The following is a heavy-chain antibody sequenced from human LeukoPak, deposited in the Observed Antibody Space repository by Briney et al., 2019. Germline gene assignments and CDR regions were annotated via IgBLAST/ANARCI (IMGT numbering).Heavy chain of an antibody. D-gene: IGHD6-6*01. Sequence: GGSLRLSCAASGFTVSSNYMSWVRQAPGKGLEWVSVIYSGGSTYYADSVKGRFTISRDNSKNTLYLQMNSLRAEDTAVYYCARGLYSSSSILDYWGQGTLVTVSS. CDR1: GFTVSSNY. CDR3: ARGLYSSSSILDY. J-gene: IGHJ4*02. CDR2: IYSGGST. V-gene: IGHV3-66*01.